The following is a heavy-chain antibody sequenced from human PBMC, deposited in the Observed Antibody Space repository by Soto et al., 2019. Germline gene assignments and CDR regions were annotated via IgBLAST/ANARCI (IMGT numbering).Heavy chain of an antibody. CDR1: GGSVSSGSYS. CDR2: SYYSGST. D-gene: IGHD4-4*01. V-gene: IGHV4-61*01. J-gene: IGHJ6*02. CDR3: ARDWSSNNYYYYYGMDV. Sequence: QVQLQESGPGLVKPSETLSLTCTVSGGSVSSGSYSWSWIRQPPGKGLEWIGYSYYSGSTNYNPSLKSRLTISVDTSKNQFSLKLSSVTAADTAVYYCARDWSSNNYYYYYGMDVWGQGTTVTVSS.